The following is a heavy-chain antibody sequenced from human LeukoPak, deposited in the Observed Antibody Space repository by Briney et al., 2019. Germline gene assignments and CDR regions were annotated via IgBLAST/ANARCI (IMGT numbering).Heavy chain of an antibody. CDR3: AKNYYDSSEYFDS. Sequence: GGSLRLPCAASGFTFGSCAMSWVRQAPGKGLECASVISGGGGSTYYADSVKGRFTISRDNSKNTLYLQMNSLRAEDTAIYYCAKNYYDSSEYFDSWGQGTLVTVSS. V-gene: IGHV3-23*01. CDR2: ISGGGGST. CDR1: GFTFGSCA. J-gene: IGHJ4*02. D-gene: IGHD3-22*01.